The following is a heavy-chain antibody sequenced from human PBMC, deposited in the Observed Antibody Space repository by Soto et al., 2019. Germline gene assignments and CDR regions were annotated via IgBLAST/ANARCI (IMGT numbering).Heavy chain of an antibody. D-gene: IGHD3-3*01. J-gene: IGHJ5*02. CDR3: AKDLARKAPSITIFGVPKAPSWFDP. V-gene: IGHV3-23*01. CDR1: GFTFSSYA. Sequence: GGSLRLSCAASGFTFSSYAMSWVRQAPGKGLEWVSAISGSGGSTYYADSVKGRFTISRDNSKNTLYPQMNSLRAEDTAVYYCAKDLARKAPSITIFGVPKAPSWFDPWGQGTLVTVSS. CDR2: ISGSGGST.